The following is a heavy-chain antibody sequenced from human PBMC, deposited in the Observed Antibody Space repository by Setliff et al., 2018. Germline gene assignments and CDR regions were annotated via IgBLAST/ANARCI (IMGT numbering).Heavy chain of an antibody. J-gene: IGHJ6*03. V-gene: IGHV4-4*07. Sequence: ASETLSLTCTVSGGSISSYYWSWIRQPAGKGPEWIGHIYIGGSANYNPPLKRRVTMSIDTSKNQFSLKLNSVTAADMAVYYCAREQWLDPPGYYYMDVWAKGTTVTVSS. CDR3: AREQWLDPPGYYYMDV. CDR2: IYIGGSA. D-gene: IGHD6-19*01. CDR1: GGSISSYY.